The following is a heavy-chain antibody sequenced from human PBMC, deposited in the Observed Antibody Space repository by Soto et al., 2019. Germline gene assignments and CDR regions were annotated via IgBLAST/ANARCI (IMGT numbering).Heavy chain of an antibody. V-gene: IGHV4-30-4*01. Sequence: PSETLSLTCTVSGDTVNNGDYFWIWIRQSPGKGLEWLGYIYFTGSTYYSPSLKRRPHMSMDKSKNHFSLEMTSVTVADTAVYFCARGEVMDVVAASKRELAPWGPGSLVT. CDR3: ARGEVMDVVAASKRELAP. CDR1: GDTVNNGDYF. D-gene: IGHD5-12*01. CDR2: IYFTGST. J-gene: IGHJ5*02.